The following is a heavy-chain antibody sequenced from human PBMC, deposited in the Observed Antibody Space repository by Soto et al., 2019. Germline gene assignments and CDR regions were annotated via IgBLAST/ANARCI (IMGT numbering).Heavy chain of an antibody. D-gene: IGHD3-22*01. CDR3: ARSYYYDSSGYYSRLAYYYYGMDV. CDR1: GFTFSSYS. Sequence: EVQLVESGGGLVQPGGSPRLSCAASGFTFSSYSMNWVRQAPGKGLEWVSYISSSSSTIYYADSVKGRFTISRDNAKNSLYLQMNSLRDEDTAVYYCARSYYYDSSGYYSRLAYYYYGMDVWGQGTTVTVSS. V-gene: IGHV3-48*02. J-gene: IGHJ6*02. CDR2: ISSSSSTI.